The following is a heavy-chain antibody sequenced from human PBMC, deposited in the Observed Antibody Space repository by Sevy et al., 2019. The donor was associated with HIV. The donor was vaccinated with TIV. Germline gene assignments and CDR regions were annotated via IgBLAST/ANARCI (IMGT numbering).Heavy chain of an antibody. CDR1: GFTFSSYA. D-gene: IGHD3-22*01. Sequence: GGSLRLSCAASGFTFSSYAMSWVRQAPGKGLEWVSAISGSGGSTYYADSVKGRFTISRDNSKNTLYLQMNSLRAEDTAVYYCAQGRDSSGSLGLDYWGQGTLVTVSS. CDR3: AQGRDSSGSLGLDY. J-gene: IGHJ4*02. V-gene: IGHV3-23*01. CDR2: ISGSGGST.